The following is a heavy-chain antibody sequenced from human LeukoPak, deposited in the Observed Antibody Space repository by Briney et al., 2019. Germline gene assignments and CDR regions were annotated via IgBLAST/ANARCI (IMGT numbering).Heavy chain of an antibody. CDR1: EFTFSTYA. CDR3: VKDSGVGGRWYYFDY. J-gene: IGHJ4*02. V-gene: IGHV3-64D*06. Sequence: GGSLRLSCSASEFTFSTYAMHWVRQAPGKGLEHISAVSINGSHTYYADSVKGRFTISRDNSKNTLYFQLSSLRTDDTAVYYCVKDSGVGGRWYYFDYWGRGTLVTVSS. CDR2: VSINGSHT. D-gene: IGHD2-15*01.